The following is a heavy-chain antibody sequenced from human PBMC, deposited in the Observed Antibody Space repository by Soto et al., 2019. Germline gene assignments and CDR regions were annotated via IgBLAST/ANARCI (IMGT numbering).Heavy chain of an antibody. J-gene: IGHJ6*02. Sequence: PGESLKISCKGSGYSFTTYWIGWVRQMPGKGLEWMGTISPGDSDTRYSPSFQGQVTISADKSISTAYLQWSSLKASDTAMYYCARRSTDPYYYDMDVWGQGTTVTVSS. CDR2: ISPGDSDT. D-gene: IGHD1-26*01. V-gene: IGHV5-51*01. CDR1: GYSFTTYW. CDR3: ARRSTDPYYYDMDV.